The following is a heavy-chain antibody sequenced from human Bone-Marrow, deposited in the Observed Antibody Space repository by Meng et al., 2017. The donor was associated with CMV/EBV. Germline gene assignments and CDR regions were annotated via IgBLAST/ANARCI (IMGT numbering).Heavy chain of an antibody. J-gene: IGHJ6*02. CDR3: ARDLLEWLTTYYNYGMDV. V-gene: IGHV1-18*01. CDR1: GYTFTSYG. Sequence: ASVKVSCKASGYTFTSYGISWVRQAPGQGLEWMGWISAYNGNTNYAQKLQSRVTMTTDTSTSTAYMELRRLRSDDTAVYYCARDLLEWLTTYYNYGMDVWGQGTPVTVSS. D-gene: IGHD3-3*01. CDR2: ISAYNGNT.